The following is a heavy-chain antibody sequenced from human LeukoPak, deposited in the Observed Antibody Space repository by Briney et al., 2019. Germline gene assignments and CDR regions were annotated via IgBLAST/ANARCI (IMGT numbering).Heavy chain of an antibody. J-gene: IGHJ4*02. Sequence: SETLSLTCTVSNGSINSYYWSWIRQSPGKGLEWIGNIYYTGSTNYNPSLKSRVTISVDTSKNQFSLKLSSVTAADTAIYYCARLPLDYGDYGGFDYWGRGTLVTVST. CDR3: ARLPLDYGDYGGFDY. V-gene: IGHV4-59*08. D-gene: IGHD4-23*01. CDR2: IYYTGST. CDR1: NGSINSYY.